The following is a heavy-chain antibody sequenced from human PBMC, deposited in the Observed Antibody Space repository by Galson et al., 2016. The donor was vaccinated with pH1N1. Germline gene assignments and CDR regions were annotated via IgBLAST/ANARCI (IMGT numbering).Heavy chain of an antibody. V-gene: IGHV3-7*01. J-gene: IGHJ4*02. CDR1: GFTFSHYW. CDR2: INQDGSEK. CDR3: ARAIGSRSSY. Sequence: SLRLSCAASGFTFSHYWMIWVRQAPGTGLEWVANINQDGSEKYYVDPVRGRFTISRDNAKSSLYLQMNSLRDEDTALYYCARAIGSRSSYWGQGTLVTVSS. D-gene: IGHD3-16*02.